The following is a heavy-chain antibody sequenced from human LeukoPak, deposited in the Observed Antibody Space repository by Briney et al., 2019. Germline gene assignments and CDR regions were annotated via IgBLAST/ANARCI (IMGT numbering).Heavy chain of an antibody. CDR1: GFTFSSYS. D-gene: IGHD5-18*01. CDR2: ISSSSSYI. V-gene: IGHV3-21*01. J-gene: IGHJ4*02. Sequence: GGSLRLSCAASGFTFSSYSMNWVRQAPGKGLEWVSSISSSSSYIYYADSVKGRFTISRDNAKNSLYVQMNSLRAEDTAVYYCARTGYSYGPYYFDYWGQGTLVTVSS. CDR3: ARTGYSYGPYYFDY.